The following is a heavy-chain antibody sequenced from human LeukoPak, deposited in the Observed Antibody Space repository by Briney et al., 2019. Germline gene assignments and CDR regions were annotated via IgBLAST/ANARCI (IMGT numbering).Heavy chain of an antibody. CDR2: IYPGDSDT. J-gene: IGHJ4*02. Sequence: RGESLKISCKGSGYSFTSYWIGWVRQMPGKGLEWMGIIYPGDSDTRYSPSFQGQVTIPADKSISTAYLQWSSLKASDTAMYYCARLVDYYDSSGPFDYWGQGTLVTVSS. D-gene: IGHD3-22*01. V-gene: IGHV5-51*01. CDR1: GYSFTSYW. CDR3: ARLVDYYDSSGPFDY.